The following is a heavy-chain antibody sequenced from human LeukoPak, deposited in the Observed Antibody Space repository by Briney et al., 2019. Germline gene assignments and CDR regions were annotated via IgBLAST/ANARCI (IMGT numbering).Heavy chain of an antibody. CDR3: AREGGEWELLRTFDY. V-gene: IGHV3-48*04. Sequence: PGGSLRLSCAASGFTFSSYGMNWVRQAPGKGLEWVSYISSSGSTIYYADSVKGRFTISRDNAKNSLYLQMNSLRAEDTAVYYCAREGGEWELLRTFDYWGQGTLVTVSS. CDR1: GFTFSSYG. CDR2: ISSSGSTI. D-gene: IGHD1-26*01. J-gene: IGHJ4*02.